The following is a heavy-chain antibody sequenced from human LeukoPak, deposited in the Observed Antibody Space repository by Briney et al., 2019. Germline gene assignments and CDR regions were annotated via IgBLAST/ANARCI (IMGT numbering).Heavy chain of an antibody. D-gene: IGHD1-1*01. CDR2: INPNRGDT. Sequence: ASVRVSCKASGYRFTDFFMHWVRQAPGQGLEWMGYINPNRGDTKFPQKFQGRITMTRDTSLTTVYMELSSLRFDDTAMYYCVRVDDFYTAPFFDSWGQGTLVTVSS. CDR3: VRVDDFYTAPFFDS. J-gene: IGHJ4*02. CDR1: GYRFTDFF. V-gene: IGHV1-2*02.